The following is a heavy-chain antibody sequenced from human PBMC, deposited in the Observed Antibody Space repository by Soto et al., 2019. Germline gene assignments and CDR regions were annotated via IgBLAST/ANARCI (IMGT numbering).Heavy chain of an antibody. Sequence: QVQLVQSGAEVKKPGSSVKVSCKASGGTFSSYAISWVRQAPGQGLEWMGGIIPIFGTANYAQKFQGRVTXTXDXXTSTAYMELSSLRSEDTAVYYCAGLDFPTVAGFDYWGQGTLVTVSS. J-gene: IGHJ4*02. D-gene: IGHD6-19*01. CDR1: GGTFSSYA. CDR3: AGLDFPTVAGFDY. V-gene: IGHV1-69*05. CDR2: IIPIFGTA.